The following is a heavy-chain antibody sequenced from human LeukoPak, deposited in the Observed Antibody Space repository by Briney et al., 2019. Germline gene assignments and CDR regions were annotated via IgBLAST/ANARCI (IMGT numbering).Heavy chain of an antibody. Sequence: ASETLSLTCTVSGGSISSGDYYWSWLRQPPGKGLEWIGYIYYSGSTYYNPSLKSRVTISVDTSKNQFSLKLSSVTAADTAVYYCARDVLLWFGELLSGGWFDPWGQGTLVTVSS. CDR3: ARDVLLWFGELLSGGWFDP. V-gene: IGHV4-30-4*01. D-gene: IGHD3-10*01. CDR1: GGSISSGDYY. J-gene: IGHJ5*02. CDR2: IYYSGST.